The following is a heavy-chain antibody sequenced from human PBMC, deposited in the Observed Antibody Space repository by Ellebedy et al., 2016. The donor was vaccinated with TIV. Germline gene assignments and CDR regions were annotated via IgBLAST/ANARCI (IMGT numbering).Heavy chain of an antibody. Sequence: SETLSLTCAVSGCPLSDNYWTWIRQPPGKGLEWIGYLYYTGSTNYNPSLKIRVTISVNTPRNQFSLKLSSVTAADTAVYYRVSSVSVDAFDLWGQGTMVTVSS. CDR3: VSSVSVDAFDL. CDR1: GCPLSDNY. V-gene: IGHV4-59*01. D-gene: IGHD3-10*01. J-gene: IGHJ3*01. CDR2: LYYTGST.